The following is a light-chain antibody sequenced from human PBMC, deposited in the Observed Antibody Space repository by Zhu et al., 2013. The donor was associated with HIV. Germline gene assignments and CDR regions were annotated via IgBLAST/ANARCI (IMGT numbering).Light chain of an antibody. V-gene: IGKV4-1*01. Sequence: DIVMTQSPDSLAVSLGERAAINCKSSQSVLYRSNNENFLAWYQQKPGQPPKLLIYWASTRESGVPDRFSGSGSGTEFTLTISSLQAEDVAVYYCQQYHSAPITFGGGTKVQIK. CDR3: QQYHSAPIT. CDR2: WAS. CDR1: QSVLYRSNNENF. J-gene: IGKJ4*01.